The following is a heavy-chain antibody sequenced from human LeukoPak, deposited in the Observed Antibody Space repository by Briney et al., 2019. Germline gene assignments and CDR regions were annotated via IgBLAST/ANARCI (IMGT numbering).Heavy chain of an antibody. CDR2: IIPIFGTA. J-gene: IGHJ4*02. D-gene: IGHD6-13*01. V-gene: IGHV1-69*13. Sequence: ASVKVSCKASGGTFSSYAISWVRQAPGQGLEWMGGIIPIFGTANYAQKFQGRVTITADESTSTAYMELSSLRSEDTAVYYCARQIDIAAANFDYWGQGTLVTVSS. CDR3: ARQIDIAAANFDY. CDR1: GGTFSSYA.